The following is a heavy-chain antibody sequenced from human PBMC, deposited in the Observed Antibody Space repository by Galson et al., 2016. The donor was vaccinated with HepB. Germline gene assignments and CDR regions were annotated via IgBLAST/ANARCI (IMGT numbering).Heavy chain of an antibody. V-gene: IGHV1-18*01. Sequence: SVKVSCKASGYTFTSYGISWVRQAPGQGLEWMGWISAYNGNTNYAQKLQGRVTMTTDTSTSTAYMELRSLRSDDTAVYYCARAFDNWNDNYWFDPWGQGTRVTVSS. CDR1: GYTFTSYG. CDR3: ARAFDNWNDNYWFDP. J-gene: IGHJ5*02. CDR2: ISAYNGNT. D-gene: IGHD1-1*01.